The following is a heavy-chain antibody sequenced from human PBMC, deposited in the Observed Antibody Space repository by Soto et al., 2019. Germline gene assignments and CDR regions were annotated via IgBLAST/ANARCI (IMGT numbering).Heavy chain of an antibody. CDR1: GFAFSEYS. D-gene: IGHD3-10*01. CDR3: AREEVRGIIRWFDP. CDR2: ISGSSGVI. Sequence: GGSLRLSCAASGFAFSEYSMAWVRQAPGKGPEWVSYISGSSGVIYYVDSVKGRFTVSRDNAKNSLFLQMNSLRQEYTAVYYCAREEVRGIIRWFDPWGQGTRVTVSS. J-gene: IGHJ5*02. V-gene: IGHV3-21*06.